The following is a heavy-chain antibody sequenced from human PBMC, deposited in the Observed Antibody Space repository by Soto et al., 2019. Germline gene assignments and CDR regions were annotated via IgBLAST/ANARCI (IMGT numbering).Heavy chain of an antibody. D-gene: IGHD4-17*01. CDR1: GFTFGTHW. CDR3: ASDYGL. V-gene: IGHV3-7*04. Sequence: EVQLVESAGGLVRPGGSLRLSCAVSGFTFGTHWMSWVRQAPGKGPEWVANINQDGTAKSYVDSVKGRFTISRDNARNSLYLQMNSLRVEDTAVYYCASDYGLGGQGSLVTVSS. CDR2: INQDGTAK. J-gene: IGHJ4*02.